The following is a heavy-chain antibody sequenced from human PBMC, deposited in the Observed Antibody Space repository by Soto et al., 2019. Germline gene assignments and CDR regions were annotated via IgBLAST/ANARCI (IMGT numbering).Heavy chain of an antibody. J-gene: IGHJ4*02. D-gene: IGHD3-22*01. CDR3: ARVEYYYDSSGHYDY. V-gene: IGHV1-18*01. CDR1: GYTFTSYG. Sequence: GASVKVSCKASGYTFTSYGISWVRQAPGQGLEWMGWISAYNGNTNYAQKLQGRVTMTTDTSTSTAYMELRSLRSDDTAVYYCARVEYYYDSSGHYDYWGQGTLVTVSS. CDR2: ISAYNGNT.